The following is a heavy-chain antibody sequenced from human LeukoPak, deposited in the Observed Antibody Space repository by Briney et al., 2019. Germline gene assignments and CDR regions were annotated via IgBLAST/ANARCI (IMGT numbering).Heavy chain of an antibody. D-gene: IGHD2-2*01. J-gene: IGHJ4*02. Sequence: ASETLSLTCAVYGGSFSGYYWSWIRQPPGKGLEWIGEINHSGSTNYNPSLKSRVTISVDTSKNQFSLKLSSVTAADTAVYYCARLFPYCSSTSCPVDYWGQGTLVTVSS. CDR1: GGSFSGYY. CDR2: INHSGST. CDR3: ARLFPYCSSTSCPVDY. V-gene: IGHV4-34*01.